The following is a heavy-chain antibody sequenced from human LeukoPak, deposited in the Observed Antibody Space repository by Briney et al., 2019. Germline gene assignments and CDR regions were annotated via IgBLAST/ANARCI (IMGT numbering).Heavy chain of an antibody. CDR2: IYYSRRP. Sequence: PSETLSLTRTVSVDSVSRGTHYWSWIRQPPGKGLEWIGYIYYSRRPNYNPSLKSRATLSIDTPRNQFSLKLTSVTPAAPPLIYCARDFDTASGFWGQGTMVTVSS. D-gene: IGHD5-18*01. J-gene: IGHJ3*01. CDR3: ARDFDTASGF. V-gene: IGHV4-61*01. CDR1: VDSVSRGTHY.